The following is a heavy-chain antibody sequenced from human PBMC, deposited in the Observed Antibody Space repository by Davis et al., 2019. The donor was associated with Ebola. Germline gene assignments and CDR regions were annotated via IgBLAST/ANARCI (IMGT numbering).Heavy chain of an antibody. CDR1: GFTFGSYA. V-gene: IGHV3-23*01. D-gene: IGHD2-2*01. CDR2: ISGSGGTT. J-gene: IGHJ4*02. CDR3: AKDPAGHAAGDDF. Sequence: GESLKISCAGSGFTFGSYAMTWVRQAPGKGLEWVSGISGSGGTTYYADSVKGRFTVSRDNSKNTLYLHMNNLRLDDTALYYCAKDPAGHAAGDDFWGQGTLVIVSS.